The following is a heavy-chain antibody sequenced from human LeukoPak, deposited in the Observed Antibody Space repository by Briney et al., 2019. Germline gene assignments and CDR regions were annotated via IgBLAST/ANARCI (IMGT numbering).Heavy chain of an antibody. D-gene: IGHD6-13*01. J-gene: IGHJ4*02. CDR1: GFTFSSNT. CDR2: IDGSCVTT. CDR3: TKRTPEYSSSWCLDY. Sequence: GGSLRLSCAASGFTFSSNTMSWVRQAPGRGLAWVSAIDGSCVTTFYADSVKGRFTISRDNSKNTLFLQMNSLRAEDTAIYYCTKRTPEYSSSWCLDYWGQGTLVTVSS. V-gene: IGHV3-23*01.